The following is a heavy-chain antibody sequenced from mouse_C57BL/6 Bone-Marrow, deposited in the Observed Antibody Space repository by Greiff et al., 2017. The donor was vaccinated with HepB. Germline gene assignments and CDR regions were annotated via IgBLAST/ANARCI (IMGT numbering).Heavy chain of an antibody. Sequence: QVQLQQPGAELVRPGSSVKLSCKASGYTFTSYWMHWVKQRPIQGLEWIGNIDPSDSETHYNQKFKDKATLTVDKSSSTAYMQLSSLTSEDSAVYYCARWGNIYDGYAYAMDYWGQGTSVTVSS. CDR1: GYTFTSYW. CDR3: ARWGNIYDGYAYAMDY. D-gene: IGHD2-3*01. J-gene: IGHJ4*01. V-gene: IGHV1-52*01. CDR2: IDPSDSET.